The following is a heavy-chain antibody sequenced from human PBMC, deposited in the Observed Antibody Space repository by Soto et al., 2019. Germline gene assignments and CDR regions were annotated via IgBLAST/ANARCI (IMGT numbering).Heavy chain of an antibody. CDR3: AKDERDYVWGSYRSSIHY. CDR1: GFTFSSYA. J-gene: IGHJ4*02. Sequence: EVQLLESGGGLVQPGGSLRLSCAASGFTFSSYAMSWVRQAPGKGLEWVSAISGSGGSTYYADSVKGRFTISRDNSKNTLYLQMNSLSAEDTAVYYCAKDERDYVWGSYRSSIHYWGQGTLVTVSS. V-gene: IGHV3-23*01. D-gene: IGHD3-16*02. CDR2: ISGSGGST.